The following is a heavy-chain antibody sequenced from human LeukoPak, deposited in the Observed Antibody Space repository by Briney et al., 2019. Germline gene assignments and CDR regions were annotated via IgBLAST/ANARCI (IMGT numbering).Heavy chain of an antibody. CDR1: GGSISGNSFH. CDR3: ARLTSTCTGGSCYQYYFDF. CDR2: IYYSGSS. V-gene: IGHV4-39*01. D-gene: IGHD2-15*01. J-gene: IGHJ4*02. Sequence: SETLSLTCTVSGGSISGNSFHWVWIRQPPGKGLEWIGSIYYSGSSYYNPSLKSRLTMSVDTSKNQFFLMLSSVTAADTAVYFCARLTSTCTGGSCYQYYFDFWGQGTLATVSS.